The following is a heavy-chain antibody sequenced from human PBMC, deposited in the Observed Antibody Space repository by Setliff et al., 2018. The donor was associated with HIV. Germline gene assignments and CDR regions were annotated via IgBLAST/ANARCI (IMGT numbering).Heavy chain of an antibody. V-gene: IGHV1-18*01. J-gene: IGHJ5*02. CDR2: ISTYNGNT. CDR3: ARDEGMTTRRGRFDP. CDR1: GYTFTSYG. Sequence: ASVKVSCKASGYTFTSYGISWVRQAPGQGLEWMGWISTYNGNTNYAQKLQGRVTMTTDTSTTTAYMELRSLKSDDTAVYYCARDEGMTTRRGRFDPWGQGTLVTVSS. D-gene: IGHD4-4*01.